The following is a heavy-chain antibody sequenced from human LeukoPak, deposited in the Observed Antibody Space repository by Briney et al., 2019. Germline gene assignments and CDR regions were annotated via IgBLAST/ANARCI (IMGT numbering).Heavy chain of an antibody. CDR3: AREVEYYDSSGYRPHAFDI. V-gene: IGHV4-39*02. CDR2: ISYSGGT. CDR1: GGSIISSNHY. Sequence: SETLSLTCTVSGGSIISSNHYWGWTRQPPGKGLEWFGSISYSGGTAYNPSLRSRVTISVDTSRNQFSLKVNSVTAADTAVYYCAREVEYYDSSGYRPHAFDIWGQGTLVTVSS. D-gene: IGHD3-22*01. J-gene: IGHJ3*02.